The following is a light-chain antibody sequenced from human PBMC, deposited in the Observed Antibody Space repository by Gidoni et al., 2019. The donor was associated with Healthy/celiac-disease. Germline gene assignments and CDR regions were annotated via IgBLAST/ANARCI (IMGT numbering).Light chain of an antibody. J-gene: IGLJ3*02. CDR1: SSDVGGYNY. CDR2: EVS. Sequence: QSALTQPPSASGSPGQSVTISCTGTSSDVGGYNYVSWYQQHPGNAPKLMIYEVSKRPSGVPDRVSGSKSGNTASLTGSGLQAEDEADYYCSSYAGSNLGVFGVGTKLTVL. V-gene: IGLV2-8*01. CDR3: SSYAGSNLGV.